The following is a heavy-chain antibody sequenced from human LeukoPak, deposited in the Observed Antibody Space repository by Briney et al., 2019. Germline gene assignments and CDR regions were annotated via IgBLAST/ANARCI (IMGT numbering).Heavy chain of an antibody. D-gene: IGHD6-13*01. Sequence: ASVKVSCKASGGTFSSYAISWVRQAPGQGLEWMGGIIPIFGTANCAQKFQGRVTITADESTSTAYMELSSLRSEDTAVYYCATSSRTYSSTDYWGQGTLVTVSS. CDR1: GGTFSSYA. V-gene: IGHV1-69*13. CDR3: ATSSRTYSSTDY. CDR2: IIPIFGTA. J-gene: IGHJ4*02.